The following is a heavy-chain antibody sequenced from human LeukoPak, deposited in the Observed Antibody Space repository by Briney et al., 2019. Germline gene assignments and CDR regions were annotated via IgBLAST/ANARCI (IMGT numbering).Heavy chain of an antibody. J-gene: IGHJ3*02. Sequence: KPSETLSLTCTVSGGSISSYYWSWIRQPPGKGLEWIGYIYYSGSTNYNPSLKSRVTISVDTSKNQFSLKLSSVTAADTAVYYCARDSSGWDAFDIWGQGTMVTVSS. CDR1: GGSISSYY. CDR2: IYYSGST. D-gene: IGHD6-19*01. V-gene: IGHV4-59*01. CDR3: ARDSSGWDAFDI.